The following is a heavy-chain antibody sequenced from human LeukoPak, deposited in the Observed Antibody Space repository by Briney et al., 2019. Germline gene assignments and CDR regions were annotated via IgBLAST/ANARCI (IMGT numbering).Heavy chain of an antibody. CDR1: GITFSSYG. J-gene: IGHJ6*03. Sequence: LAGGSLRLSCAASGITFSSYGMSWVRQAPGKGLEWVSSISSTGGTTYYADSVKGRFTISRDNSKNTLYLQMNSLGAEDTAIYYCAKNGDRGAYCTGGTCYPYFYYYMDVWGKGTTVTI. CDR2: ISSTGGTT. V-gene: IGHV3-23*01. D-gene: IGHD2-15*01. CDR3: AKNGDRGAYCTGGTCYPYFYYYMDV.